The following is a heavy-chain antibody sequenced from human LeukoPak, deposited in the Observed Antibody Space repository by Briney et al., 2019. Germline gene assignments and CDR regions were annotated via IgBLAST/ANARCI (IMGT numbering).Heavy chain of an antibody. D-gene: IGHD3-22*01. J-gene: IGHJ3*02. CDR2: IRSKAYGGTT. V-gene: IGHV3-49*04. Sequence: GGTLRLSCTASGFTFGDYVMSWVRQAPGKGLEWVGFIRSKAYGGTTKNAASVKGRFTISRDDSRSIAYLQMNSLKTEDTAVYYCTRRYNYDSSGYYYVRDAFDIWGQGTMVTVSS. CDR1: GFTFGDYV. CDR3: TRRYNYDSSGYYYVRDAFDI.